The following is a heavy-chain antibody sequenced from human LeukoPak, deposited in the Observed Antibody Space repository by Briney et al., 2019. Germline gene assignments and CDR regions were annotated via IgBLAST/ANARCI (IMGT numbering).Heavy chain of an antibody. CDR1: GFSFNTYE. CDR3: ARQGGPYDSSGYYYFDY. V-gene: IGHV3-21*01. CDR2: ISSSSSYI. D-gene: IGHD3-22*01. Sequence: GGSLRLSCAASGFSFNTYEMNWVRQAPGKGLEWVSSISSSSSYIYYADSVKGRFTISRDNAKNSLYLQMNSLRAEDTAVYYCARQGGPYDSSGYYYFDYWGQGTLVTVSS. J-gene: IGHJ4*02.